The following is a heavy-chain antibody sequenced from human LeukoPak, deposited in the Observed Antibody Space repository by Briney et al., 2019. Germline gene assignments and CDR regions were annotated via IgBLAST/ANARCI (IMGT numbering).Heavy chain of an antibody. J-gene: IGHJ6*02. CDR3: ARWEVGIAAAGLKFYYYYGMDV. CDR2: IIPIFGTA. CDR1: GGTFSSYA. Sequence: ASVKVSCKASGGTFSSYAISWVRQASGQGLEWMGGIIPIFGTANYAQKFQGRVTITADESTSTAYMELSSLRSEDTAVYYCARWEVGIAAAGLKFYYYYGMDVWGQGTTVTVSS. D-gene: IGHD6-13*01. V-gene: IGHV1-69*13.